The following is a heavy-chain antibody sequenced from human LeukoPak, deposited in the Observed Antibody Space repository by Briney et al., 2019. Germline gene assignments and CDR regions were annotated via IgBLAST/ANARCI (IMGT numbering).Heavy chain of an antibody. CDR1: GGSISSYY. CDR2: IYYSGST. V-gene: IGHV4-59*01. CDR3: ARDLSSSWPVGTAAFDI. D-gene: IGHD6-13*01. J-gene: IGHJ3*02. Sequence: SETLSLTCTVSGGSISSYYWSWIRQPPGQGLEWIGYIYYSGSTNYNPSLKSRVTISVDTSKNQFSLKLSSVTAADTAVYYCARDLSSSWPVGTAAFDIWGQGTMVTVSS.